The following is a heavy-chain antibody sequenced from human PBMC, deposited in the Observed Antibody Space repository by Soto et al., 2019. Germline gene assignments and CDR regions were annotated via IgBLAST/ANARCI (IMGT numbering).Heavy chain of an antibody. CDR1: GGSVSSGSYY. CDR2: IYYSGST. D-gene: IGHD2-2*01. Sequence: PSETLSLTCTVSGGSVSSGSYYWSWIRQPPGKGLEWIGYIYYSGSTNYNPSLKSRVTISVDTSKNQFSLKLSSVTAADTAVYYCARFPLPRVVPERGLESVYYYGMDVWGQGTTVTVSS. V-gene: IGHV4-61*01. CDR3: ARFPLPRVVPERGLESVYYYGMDV. J-gene: IGHJ6*02.